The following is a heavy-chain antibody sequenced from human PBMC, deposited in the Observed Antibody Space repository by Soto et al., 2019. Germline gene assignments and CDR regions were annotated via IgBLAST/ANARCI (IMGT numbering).Heavy chain of an antibody. J-gene: IGHJ1*01. D-gene: IGHD3-22*01. V-gene: IGHV3-11*06. Sequence: GGSLRLSCAASGFTFIDYYMSCIRQAPGKGLEWVSYISSSSSYTNYADSVKGRFTISRDNAKNSLYLQMNSLRAEDTAVYYCARLSHYYDSSGYEYFQHWGQGTLVTVSS. CDR1: GFTFIDYY. CDR2: ISSSSSYT. CDR3: ARLSHYYDSSGYEYFQH.